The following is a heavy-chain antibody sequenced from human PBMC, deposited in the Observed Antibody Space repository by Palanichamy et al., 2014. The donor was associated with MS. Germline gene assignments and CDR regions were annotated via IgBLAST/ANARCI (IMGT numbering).Heavy chain of an antibody. CDR2: ISSSSSTI. CDR1: GFTFNSFS. D-gene: IGHD3-10*01. CDR3: AKDRATVRGVFDY. J-gene: IGHJ4*02. V-gene: IGHV3-48*02. Sequence: EVQLVESGGGLVQPGGSLRLSCAASGFTFNSFSMNWVRQAPGKGLEWLSYISSSSSTIYYPDSVKGRFTVSRDNAKNSLYLQLNSLRDEDTAVYYCAKDRATVRGVFDYWGQGTLVIVSS.